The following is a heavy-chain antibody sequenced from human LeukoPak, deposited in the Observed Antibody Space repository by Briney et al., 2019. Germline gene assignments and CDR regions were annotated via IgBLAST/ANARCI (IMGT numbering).Heavy chain of an antibody. Sequence: GESLKISCKGSGYIFTSYWIAWVRQMPGKGLEWMGIIYPGDSDTRYSPSFQGQVTISADKSIGTAYLQWSSLKASDTAMYYCARRSGSFQGDYNFDYWGQGTLVTVSS. V-gene: IGHV5-51*01. CDR2: IYPGDSDT. CDR1: GYIFTSYW. J-gene: IGHJ4*02. D-gene: IGHD1-26*01. CDR3: ARRSGSFQGDYNFDY.